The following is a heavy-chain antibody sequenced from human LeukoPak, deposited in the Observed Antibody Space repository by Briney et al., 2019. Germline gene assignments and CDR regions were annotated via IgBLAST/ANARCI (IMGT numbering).Heavy chain of an antibody. CDR1: GASISSGSYY. CDR2: ISTSGST. J-gene: IGHJ4*02. Sequence: SGTLSLTCTVSGASISSGSYYWSWIRQPAGKGLEWIGRISTSGSTNYNPSLKSRVTISLDTSKNQFSLKLSSVTAADTAVYYCASSGWSNWGQGTLVTVSS. CDR3: ASSGWSN. V-gene: IGHV4-61*02. D-gene: IGHD6-19*01.